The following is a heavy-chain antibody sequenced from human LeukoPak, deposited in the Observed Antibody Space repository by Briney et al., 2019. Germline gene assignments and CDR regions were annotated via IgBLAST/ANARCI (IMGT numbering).Heavy chain of an antibody. J-gene: IGHJ3*02. V-gene: IGHV4-61*05. CDR2: IYYSGST. D-gene: IGHD3-22*01. CDR3: ARGRGLHYYDSSGFHSGAFDI. Sequence: SETLSLTCTVSGGSISSSSYYWGWIRQPPGKGLEWIGYIYYSGSTNYNPSLKSPFTISVDTSKNQFSLKLTSVTAADTAVYYCARGRGLHYYDSSGFHSGAFDIWGQGTMVTVSS. CDR1: GGSISSSSYY.